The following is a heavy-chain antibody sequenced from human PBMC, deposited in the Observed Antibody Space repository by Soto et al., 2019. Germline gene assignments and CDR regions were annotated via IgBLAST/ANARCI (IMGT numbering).Heavy chain of an antibody. CDR2: INPNSGGT. J-gene: IGHJ6*02. Sequence: ASVKVSCKASGYTFTGYYMHWVRQAPGQGLEWMGWINPNSGGTNYAPKFQGWVTMTRDTSISTAYMELSRLRSDDTAVYYCARQWVPVLWFGPDYYGMDVWGQGTTVNVSS. D-gene: IGHD3-10*01. CDR3: ARQWVPVLWFGPDYYGMDV. V-gene: IGHV1-2*04. CDR1: GYTFTGYY.